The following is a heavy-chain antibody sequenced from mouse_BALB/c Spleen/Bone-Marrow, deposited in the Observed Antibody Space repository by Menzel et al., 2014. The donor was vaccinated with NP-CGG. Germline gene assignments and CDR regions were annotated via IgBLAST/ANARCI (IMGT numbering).Heavy chain of an antibody. Sequence: VQLQQSGAELVKPGTSVELSCKTSGYTFTSYWIQWVKQRPGQGLGWIGEIFPGTDTTYYNEKFKGKATLTIDTSSSTAYMHLNSLTSEDSAVYFCSSGPLYAMDYWGQGTSVTVSS. J-gene: IGHJ4*01. CDR3: SSGPLYAMDY. CDR2: IFPGTDTT. CDR1: GYTFTSYW. V-gene: IGHV1S132*01.